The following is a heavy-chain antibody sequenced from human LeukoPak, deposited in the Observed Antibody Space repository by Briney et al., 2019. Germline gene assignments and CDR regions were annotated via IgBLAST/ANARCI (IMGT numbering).Heavy chain of an antibody. V-gene: IGHV4-59*01. Sequence: SETLSLTCTVSGGSISSYYWSWIRQPPGKGLGCIAYIYYSGSTNYNPSLKSRVTISVDTSKNQFSLKLSFVTAADAAVYYCARGPIQLWGNWFDPWGQGTLLTVSS. D-gene: IGHD5-18*01. CDR1: GGSISSYY. CDR3: ARGPIQLWGNWFDP. J-gene: IGHJ5*02. CDR2: IYYSGST.